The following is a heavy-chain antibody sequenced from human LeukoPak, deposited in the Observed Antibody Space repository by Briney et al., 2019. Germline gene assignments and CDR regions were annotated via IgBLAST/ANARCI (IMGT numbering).Heavy chain of an antibody. D-gene: IGHD3-3*01. J-gene: IGHJ4*02. V-gene: IGHV3-23*01. CDR2: ISGSGGST. CDR1: GFTFSSYA. CDR3: ATRGDFWSGYSHY. Sequence: GGSLRFSCAASGFTFSSYAMSWVRQAPGKGLEWVSAISGSGGSTYYADSVKGRFTISRDNSKNTLYLQMNSLRAEDTAVYYCATRGDFWSGYSHYWGQGTLVTVSS.